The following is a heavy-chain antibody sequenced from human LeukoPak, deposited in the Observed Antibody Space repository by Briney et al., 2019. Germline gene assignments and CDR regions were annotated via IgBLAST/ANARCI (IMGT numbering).Heavy chain of an antibody. CDR2: IYSGGST. V-gene: IGHV3-53*01. CDR1: GFTVSSNY. Sequence: GGSLRLSCAASGFTVSSNYMSWVRQAPGKGLEWVSVIYSGGSTYYADSVKGRFTISRENSKKTLYLQMNSLRAEDTAVYYCARVVVPRVIAAAGTRVLGGGWFDPWGQGTLVTVSS. D-gene: IGHD6-13*01. J-gene: IGHJ5*02. CDR3: ARVVVPRVIAAAGTRVLGGGWFDP.